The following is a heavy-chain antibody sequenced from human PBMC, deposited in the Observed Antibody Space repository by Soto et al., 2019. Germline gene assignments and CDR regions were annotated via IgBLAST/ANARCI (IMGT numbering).Heavy chain of an antibody. CDR2: IKQDGSEK. Sequence: GGSLRLSCAASGYTFSSYWMSWVRQAPGKGLEWVANIKQDGSEKYYVDSVKGRFTISRDNAKNSLYLQMNSLRAEDTAVYYCARSLGYCSGGSCYSIWFDPWGQGTLVTVSS. D-gene: IGHD2-15*01. V-gene: IGHV3-7*01. CDR1: GYTFSSYW. J-gene: IGHJ5*02. CDR3: ARSLGYCSGGSCYSIWFDP.